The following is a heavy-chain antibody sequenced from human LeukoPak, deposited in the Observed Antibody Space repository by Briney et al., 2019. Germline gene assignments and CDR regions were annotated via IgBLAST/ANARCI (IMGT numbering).Heavy chain of an antibody. CDR1: GGSITNNSYF. V-gene: IGHV4-39*01. D-gene: IGHD2-2*01. J-gene: IGHJ5*02. CDR3: ARRRSSTDQLLFVPFPRGGNWFDP. CDR2: IYHTGSI. Sequence: PSETLSLTCTVSGGSITNNSYFWGWIRQPPGKGLEWIGGIYHTGSIYYNPALRSRVTISADTSKNQFSLNLSSVSAADTAVYYCARRRSSTDQLLFVPFPRGGNWFDPWGQGTLVTVSS.